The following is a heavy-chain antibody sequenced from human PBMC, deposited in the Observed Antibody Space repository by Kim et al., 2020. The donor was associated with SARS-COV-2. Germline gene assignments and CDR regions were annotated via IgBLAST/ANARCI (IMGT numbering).Heavy chain of an antibody. J-gene: IGHJ4*02. CDR1: GFTFSSYG. D-gene: IGHD5-12*01. Sequence: LSLTCAASGFTFSSYGMHWVRQAPGKGLEWVAVIWYDGSNKYYADSVKGRFTISRDNSKNTLYLQMNSLRAEDTAVYYCAKDSGRGYSGYGYFDYWGQGTLVTVSS. V-gene: IGHV3-33*06. CDR3: AKDSGRGYSGYGYFDY. CDR2: IWYDGSNK.